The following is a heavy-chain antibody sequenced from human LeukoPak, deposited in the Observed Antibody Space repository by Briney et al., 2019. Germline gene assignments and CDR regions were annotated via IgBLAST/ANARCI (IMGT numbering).Heavy chain of an antibody. CDR2: IYPSGGST. Sequence: PGGSLKLSCKASGFTFSTYSMPWVRQGPGQGLEWIASIYPSGGSTFYADSVKGRFTITRDTSKNTLYLQMSSLRTEDTAIYYCAKDVVPDSGWDFDYWAREPWSPSPQ. V-gene: IGHV3-23*01. D-gene: IGHD6-19*01. CDR1: GFTFSTYS. J-gene: IGHJ4*02. CDR3: AKDVVPDSGWDFDY.